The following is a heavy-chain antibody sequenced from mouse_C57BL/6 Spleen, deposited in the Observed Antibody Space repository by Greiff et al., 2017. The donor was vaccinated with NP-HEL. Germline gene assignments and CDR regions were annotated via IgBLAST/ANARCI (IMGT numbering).Heavy chain of an antibody. Sequence: EVKLVESGGGLVKPGGSLKLSCAASGFTFSDYGMHWVRQAPEKGLEWVAYISSGSSTIYYADKVKGRFTISRDNAKNTLFLQLTSLRSEDTALYYCARIGSLGGYYNYYAMDYWGQGTSVTVSS. CDR1: GFTFSDYG. J-gene: IGHJ4*01. D-gene: IGHD2-3*01. CDR3: ARIGSLGGYYNYYAMDY. V-gene: IGHV5-17*01. CDR2: ISSGSSTI.